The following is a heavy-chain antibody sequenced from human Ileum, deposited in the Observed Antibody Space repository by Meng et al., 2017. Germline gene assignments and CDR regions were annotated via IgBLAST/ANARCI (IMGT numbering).Heavy chain of an antibody. CDR2: IYHSGST. V-gene: IGHV4-59*01. Sequence: SETLSLTCTVSGVSISSSYWSWIRQPPGRGLEYIGYIYHSGSTNSNPSLKSRVTILMDTSKNQFSLNLSSVTAADTAVYYCARGAPGLDHWVQGTLVTVSS. CDR1: GVSISSSY. D-gene: IGHD1-1*01. J-gene: IGHJ4*02. CDR3: ARGAPGLDH.